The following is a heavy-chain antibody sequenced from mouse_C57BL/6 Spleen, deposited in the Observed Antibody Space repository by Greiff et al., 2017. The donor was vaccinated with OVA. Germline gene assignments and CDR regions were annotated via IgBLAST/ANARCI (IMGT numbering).Heavy chain of an antibody. CDR2: ISDGGSYT. J-gene: IGHJ3*01. D-gene: IGHD2-4*01. V-gene: IGHV5-4*01. CDR3: ASPYYDYDGDWFAY. CDR1: GFTFSSYA. Sequence: EVQGVESGGGLVKPGGSLKLSCAASGFTFSSYAMSWVRQTPEKRLEWVATISDGGSYTYYPDNVKGRFTISRDNAKNNLYLQMSHLKSEDTAMYYCASPYYDYDGDWFAYWGQGTLVTVSA.